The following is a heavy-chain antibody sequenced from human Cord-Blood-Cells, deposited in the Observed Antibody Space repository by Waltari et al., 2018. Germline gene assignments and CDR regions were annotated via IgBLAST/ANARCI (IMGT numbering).Heavy chain of an antibody. D-gene: IGHD3-10*01. CDR2: IYHSGIT. CDR3: ASGSMVRGVIIDY. V-gene: IGHV4-38-2*02. J-gene: IGHJ4*02. CDR1: GYSISSGYY. Sequence: QVQLQESGPGLVKPSETLSLTCTVSGYSISSGYYWGWIRQPPGKGLEWIGSIYHSGITYYNPSLKSRVTISVDTSKNQFSLKLSSVTAADTAVYYCASGSMVRGVIIDYWGQGTLVTVSS.